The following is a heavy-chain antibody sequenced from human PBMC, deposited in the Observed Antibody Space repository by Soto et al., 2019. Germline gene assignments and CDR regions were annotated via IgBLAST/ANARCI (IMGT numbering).Heavy chain of an antibody. V-gene: IGHV1-18*01. CDR2: ISAYNGNR. CDR3: ARVFRQWLGQRVDAFDI. CDR1: GYTFTSYG. D-gene: IGHD6-19*01. Sequence: QVQLVQSGAEVKKPGASVKVSCKASGYTFTSYGISWVRQAPGQGLEWMGWISAYNGNRNYAQRLQGRVTMTTDTSTSTAYMELRSLRSDDTTVYYCARVFRQWLGQRVDAFDIWGQGTMVTVSS. J-gene: IGHJ3*02.